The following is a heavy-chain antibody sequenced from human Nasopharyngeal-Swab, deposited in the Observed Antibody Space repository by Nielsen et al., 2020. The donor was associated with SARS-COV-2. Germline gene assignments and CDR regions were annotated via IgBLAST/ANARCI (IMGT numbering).Heavy chain of an antibody. CDR2: ISYDGSNK. CDR3: ARAFGGGYYYGMDV. CDR1: GFTFSSYA. V-gene: IGHV3-30-3*01. J-gene: IGHJ6*02. D-gene: IGHD3-10*01. Sequence: GGSLRLSCAASGFTFSSYAMHWVRQAPGKGLEWVAVISYDGSNKYYADSVKGRFTISRDNSKNTMYLQMNGLRAEDTAVYYCARAFGGGYYYGMDVWGQGTTVTVSS.